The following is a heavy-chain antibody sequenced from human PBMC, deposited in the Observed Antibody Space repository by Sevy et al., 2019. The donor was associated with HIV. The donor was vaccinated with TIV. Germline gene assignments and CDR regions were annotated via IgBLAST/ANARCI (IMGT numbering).Heavy chain of an antibody. Sequence: SETLSLTCTVSGGSISSSSYYWGWIRQPPGKGLEWIGSIYYSGSTYYNPSLKSPVTRSVDTSKNQFSLKLSSVTAADTAVYYCASSTLYGFYYFDYWGQGTLVTVSS. CDR3: ASSTLYGFYYFDY. D-gene: IGHD3-10*01. J-gene: IGHJ4*02. CDR2: IYYSGST. CDR1: GGSISSSSYY. V-gene: IGHV4-39*01.